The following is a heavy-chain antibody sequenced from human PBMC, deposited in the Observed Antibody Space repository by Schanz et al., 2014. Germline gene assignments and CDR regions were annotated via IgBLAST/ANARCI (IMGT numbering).Heavy chain of an antibody. CDR2: ISHDGSKK. D-gene: IGHD6-19*01. J-gene: IGHJ4*02. CDR1: GFTFSRFG. V-gene: IGHV3-30*06. Sequence: QAQLVESGGGVVQPGRSLRLSCATSGFTFSRFGMHWVRQAPGKGLEWGAVISHDGSKKYYADSVKGRFTISRDNSRNTVYLQMNSLRTDDTAMYYCARDPNTSAWLPYFDTWGQGTLVTVSS. CDR3: ARDPNTSAWLPYFDT.